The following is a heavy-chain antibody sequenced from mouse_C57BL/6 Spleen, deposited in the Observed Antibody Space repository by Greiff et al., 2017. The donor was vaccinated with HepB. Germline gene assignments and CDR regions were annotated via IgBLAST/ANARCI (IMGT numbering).Heavy chain of an antibody. D-gene: IGHD1-1*01. V-gene: IGHV1-50*01. J-gene: IGHJ3*01. CDR2: IDPSDSYT. CDR1: GYTFTSYW. CDR3: ARSVTTVVEGAWFAY. Sequence: QVQLQQPGAELVKPGASVKLSCKASGYTFTSYWMPWVKQRPGQGLEWIGEIDPSDSYTNYNQKFKGKTTLTVDTSSSTAYMQLSSLTSEDSAVYYCARSVTTVVEGAWFAYWGQGTLVTVSA.